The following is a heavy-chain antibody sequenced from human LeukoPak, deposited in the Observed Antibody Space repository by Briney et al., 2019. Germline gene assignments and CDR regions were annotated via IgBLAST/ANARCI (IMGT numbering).Heavy chain of an antibody. J-gene: IGHJ4*02. V-gene: IGHV4-30-4*08. CDR3: ARARTRLGYYYDSRGFLDY. CDR2: IYYSGST. Sequence: SQTLSLTCTVSGGSISSGDYYWSWIRQPPGKGLEWIGYIYYSGSTYYNPSLKSRITISVDTSKNQFSLKLSSMTAADTAVYYCARARTRLGYYYDSRGFLDYWGQGTLVTVSS. CDR1: GGSISSGDYY. D-gene: IGHD3-22*01.